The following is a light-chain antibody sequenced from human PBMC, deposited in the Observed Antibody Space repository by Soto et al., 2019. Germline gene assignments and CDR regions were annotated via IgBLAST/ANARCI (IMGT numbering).Light chain of an antibody. CDR1: SSNIGAGYD. J-gene: IGLJ1*01. CDR3: QSYDSSLSGV. Sequence: QSALTQPPSVSGAPGQRVTISCTGSSSNIGAGYDVHWYQQFPGTAPKLLIYGNSNRPSGVPDRFSGSKSGTSASLAITGLQAEDEADYYCQSYDSSLSGVFGTGTKDTVL. V-gene: IGLV1-40*01. CDR2: GNS.